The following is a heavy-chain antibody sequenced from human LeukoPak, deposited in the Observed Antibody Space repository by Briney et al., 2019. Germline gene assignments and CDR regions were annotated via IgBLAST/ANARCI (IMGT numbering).Heavy chain of an antibody. CDR2: INHSGST. D-gene: IGHD6-19*01. J-gene: IGHJ5*02. V-gene: IGHV4-34*01. CDR1: GGSFSGYY. Sequence: PSETLSLTCAVYGGSFSGYYWSWIRQPPGKGLEWIGEINHSGSTNYNPSLKSRVTISVDTSKNQFSLKLSSVTAADTAVYYCARGDALGIRIAVAVTYNWFDPWGQGTLVTVSS. CDR3: ARGDALGIRIAVAVTYNWFDP.